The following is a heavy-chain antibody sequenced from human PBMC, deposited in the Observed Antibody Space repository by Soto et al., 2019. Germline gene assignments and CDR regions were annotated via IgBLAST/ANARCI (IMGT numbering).Heavy chain of an antibody. Sequence: GASLKISCKGSGYSFAGYWITWVRQKPGKGLEWMGRIDPSDSQTYYSPSFRGHVTISATKSITTVFLQWSSLRASDTAMYYCARQIYDSDTGPNFQYYFDSWGQGTPVTVSS. CDR1: GYSFAGYW. J-gene: IGHJ4*02. CDR3: ARQIYDSDTGPNFQYYFDS. CDR2: IDPSDSQT. D-gene: IGHD3-22*01. V-gene: IGHV5-10-1*01.